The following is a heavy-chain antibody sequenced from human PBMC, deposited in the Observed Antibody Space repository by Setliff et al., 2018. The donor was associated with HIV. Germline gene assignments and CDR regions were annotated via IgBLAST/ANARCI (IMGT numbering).Heavy chain of an antibody. CDR3: TRGARYAYYYDSSGYYRHFDY. J-gene: IGHJ4*02. CDR1: GGSLISDIYY. CDR2: IFYSGSA. D-gene: IGHD3-22*01. V-gene: IGHV4-39*07. Sequence: SETLSLTCTVSGGSLISDIYYWGWIRQPPGKGLEWIGTIFYSGSASYNPSLKSRVTISVDTSRNQFSLKLSSVTAADTAVYYCTRGARYAYYYDSSGYYRHFDYWGQGALVTVSS.